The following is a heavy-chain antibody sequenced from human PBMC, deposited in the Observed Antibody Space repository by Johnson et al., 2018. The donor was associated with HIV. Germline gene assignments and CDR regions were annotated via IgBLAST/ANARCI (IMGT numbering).Heavy chain of an antibody. CDR1: GFTFDDHG. J-gene: IGHJ3*02. D-gene: IGHD6-6*01. CDR3: ARERGSFEYSNSYAFDI. V-gene: IGHV3-20*04. CDR2: INWNGGST. Sequence: VHLVESGGGVVRPGGSLRLSCAASGFTFDDHGMSWVRQAPGKGLEWVSGINWNGGSTGYADSVRGRFTISRDNAKNSLYLQMNSLRAEDTAFYYCARERGSFEYSNSYAFDIWGHGTMVIVSS.